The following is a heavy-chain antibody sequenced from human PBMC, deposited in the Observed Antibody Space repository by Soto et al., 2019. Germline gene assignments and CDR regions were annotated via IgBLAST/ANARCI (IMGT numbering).Heavy chain of an antibody. V-gene: IGHV3-30*18. J-gene: IGHJ4*02. D-gene: IGHD3-10*01. CDR1: GFTFSNYR. Sequence: GGSLTLSCAPSGFTFSNYRMHWLRQAPGKGLEWVAVISYDGNNKYYADSVKGRFTISRDNSKNTLNLQMNSLRDEDTAVYYCAKFRGGERGYFDYWGQGTLVTVSS. CDR3: AKFRGGERGYFDY. CDR2: ISYDGNNK.